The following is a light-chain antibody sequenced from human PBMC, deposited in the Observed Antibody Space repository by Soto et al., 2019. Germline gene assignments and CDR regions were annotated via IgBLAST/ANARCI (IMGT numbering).Light chain of an antibody. Sequence: DIQMTQSPSSLSASVGDRVTITCQASQDITNYLHWFQQKPGKAPKLLIYDASNLETGVPSRFSRSGSGTDFTFTISSLQPEDIATYYCQQYDNLPLTFGGGTKVEIK. V-gene: IGKV1-33*01. CDR2: DAS. CDR3: QQYDNLPLT. J-gene: IGKJ4*01. CDR1: QDITNY.